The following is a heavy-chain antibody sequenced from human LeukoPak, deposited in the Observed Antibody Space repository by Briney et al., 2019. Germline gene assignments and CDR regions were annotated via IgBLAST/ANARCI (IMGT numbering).Heavy chain of an antibody. Sequence: GGSLRLSCAASGFTVSSNYMSWVRQAPGKGLEWVSAFYSGGTTYYADSVKGRFTISRDNSKNTLYLQMNSLRAEDTAVYYCAGEEYDFWSGYYLGGLYWGQGTLVTVSS. J-gene: IGHJ4*02. V-gene: IGHV3-66*01. CDR2: FYSGGTT. CDR1: GFTVSSNY. D-gene: IGHD3-3*01. CDR3: AGEEYDFWSGYYLGGLY.